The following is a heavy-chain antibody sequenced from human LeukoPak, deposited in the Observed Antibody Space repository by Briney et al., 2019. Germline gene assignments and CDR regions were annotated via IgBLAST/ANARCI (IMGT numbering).Heavy chain of an antibody. CDR3: ASSGGHYYGSGSYAMAY. CDR2: MNPNSGNT. D-gene: IGHD3-10*01. J-gene: IGHJ4*02. V-gene: IGHV1-8*01. Sequence: ASVKVSCKASGYTFTSYDINWVRQATGQGLEWMGWMNPNSGNTGYAQKFQGRVTMTRNTSISTAYMELSSLRSEDTAVYYCASSGGHYYGSGSYAMAYWGQGTLVTVSS. CDR1: GYTFTSYD.